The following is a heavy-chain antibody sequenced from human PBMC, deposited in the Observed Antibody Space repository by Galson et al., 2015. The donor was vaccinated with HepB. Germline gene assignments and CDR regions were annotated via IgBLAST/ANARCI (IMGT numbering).Heavy chain of an antibody. CDR2: ISGSGGST. Sequence: SLRLSCAASGFTFSNYAMTWVRQAPGKGLKWVSTISGSGGSTYYADSVKGRFTISRDNSKSTLFLQMNSLRAEDTAVYYCAKWGPYGDFSTNDAFDIWGQGTMVTVSS. V-gene: IGHV3-23*01. J-gene: IGHJ3*02. CDR1: GFTFSNYA. D-gene: IGHD4-17*01. CDR3: AKWGPYGDFSTNDAFDI.